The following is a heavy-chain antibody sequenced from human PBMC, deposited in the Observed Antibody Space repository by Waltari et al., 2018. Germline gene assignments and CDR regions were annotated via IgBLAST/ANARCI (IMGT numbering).Heavy chain of an antibody. V-gene: IGHV4-34*01. CDR1: GGSFSGYS. J-gene: IGHJ4*02. CDR2: INHSGST. D-gene: IGHD3-16*02. Sequence: QVQLQQWGAGLLKPSETLSLTCAVYGGSFSGYSWSWIRQPPGTGLEWIGEINHSGSTNCNPSLKSRVTISVDTSKNQFSLKLSSVTAADTAVYYCARSADGNDYVWGSYRSKSYFDYWGQGTLVTVSS. CDR3: ARSADGNDYVWGSYRSKSYFDY.